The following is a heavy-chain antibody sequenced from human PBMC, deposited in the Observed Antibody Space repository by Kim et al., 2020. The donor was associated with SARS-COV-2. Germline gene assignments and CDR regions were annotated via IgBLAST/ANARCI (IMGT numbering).Heavy chain of an antibody. CDR1: GFFFSLYG. V-gene: IGHV3-30*18. D-gene: IGHD6-19*01. CDR3: AKKGGIAVAGTDRGLDY. CDR2: ISYDGSNK. J-gene: IGHJ4*02. Sequence: GGSLRLSCAASGFFFSLYGMQWVRQAPGKGLEWVAVISYDGSNKYYADSVKGRFTISRDNSKNTLYLQMNSLRAEDTAVYYCAKKGGIAVAGTDRGLDYWGQGTLVTVSS.